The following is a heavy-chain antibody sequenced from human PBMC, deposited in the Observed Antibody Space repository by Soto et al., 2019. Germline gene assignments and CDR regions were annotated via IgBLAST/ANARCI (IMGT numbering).Heavy chain of an antibody. CDR1: GYSISSGYY. V-gene: IGHV4-38-2*01. Sequence: SETLSLTCAVSGYSISSGYYWGWLRQPPGKGLEWIGRIYHGGSTYYNPSLDSRVTLSIDMTNNHVSLILNSVTAADTAVYYCARVGPWVPYYYDSSPYTFENWFDPWGQGTLVTVSS. D-gene: IGHD3-22*01. CDR3: ARVGPWVPYYYDSSPYTFENWFDP. CDR2: IYHGGST. J-gene: IGHJ5*02.